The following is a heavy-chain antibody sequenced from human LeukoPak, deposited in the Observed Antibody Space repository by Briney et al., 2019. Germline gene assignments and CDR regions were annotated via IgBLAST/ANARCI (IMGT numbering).Heavy chain of an antibody. CDR3: ARCSGASCDLSDDD. Sequence: PGGSLRLSCAASGFTFRSYSMNWVRQAPGKGVEWVSCISCSSSYTYYTDSVKGRFTISRDNAKNSLYLQMDSLRVEETAIYYCARCSGASCDLSDDDWGQGTLVTVSS. V-gene: IGHV3-21*01. D-gene: IGHD2-15*01. CDR2: ISCSSSYT. J-gene: IGHJ4*01. CDR1: GFTFRSYS.